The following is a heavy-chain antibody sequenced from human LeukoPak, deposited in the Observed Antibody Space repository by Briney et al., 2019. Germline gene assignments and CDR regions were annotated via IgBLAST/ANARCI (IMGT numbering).Heavy chain of an antibody. CDR2: ISGSGGST. V-gene: IGHV3-23*01. D-gene: IGHD3-22*01. CDR1: GFTFSNYG. J-gene: IGHJ4*02. CDR3: AKDMSPYYYDSSGYYLGEFDY. Sequence: GGSLRLSCAASGFTFSNYGMNWVRQAPGKGLEWVSAISGSGGSTYYADSVKGRFTISRDNSKNTLYLQMNSLRAEDTAVYYCAKDMSPYYYDSSGYYLGEFDYWGQGTLVTVSS.